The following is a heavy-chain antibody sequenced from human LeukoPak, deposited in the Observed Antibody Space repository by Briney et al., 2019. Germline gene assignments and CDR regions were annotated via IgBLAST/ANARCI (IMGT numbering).Heavy chain of an antibody. CDR2: IDWDDDK. CDR3: ARINGYYYFFDH. J-gene: IGHJ4*02. Sequence: SGPALVKPTQTLTLTCTFSGFSLSTSGMRVTWLRQPPGKALEGLARIDWDDDKFYTTSLKTRLTISKDTSKNQVVLTMTNMDPVDTATYYCARINGYYYFFDHWGPGTLVTVSS. D-gene: IGHD3-22*01. V-gene: IGHV2-70*04. CDR1: GFSLSTSGMR.